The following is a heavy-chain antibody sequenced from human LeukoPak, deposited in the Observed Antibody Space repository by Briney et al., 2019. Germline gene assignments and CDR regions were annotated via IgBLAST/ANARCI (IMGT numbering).Heavy chain of an antibody. Sequence: SETLSLTCAVYGGSFSGYYWSWIRQPPGKGLEWIGEINHSGSTNYNPSLKSRVTISVDTSKNQFSLQLNSVTPEDTAVYYCARARFLIVVVPAASASVDYYYYYMDVWGKGTTVTISS. D-gene: IGHD2-2*01. CDR1: GGSFSGYY. CDR3: ARARFLIVVVPAASASVDYYYYYMDV. V-gene: IGHV4-34*01. J-gene: IGHJ6*03. CDR2: INHSGST.